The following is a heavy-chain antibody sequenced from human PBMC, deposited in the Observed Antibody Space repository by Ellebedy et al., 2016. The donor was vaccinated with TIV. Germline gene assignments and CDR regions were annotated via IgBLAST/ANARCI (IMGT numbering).Heavy chain of an antibody. V-gene: IGHV3-74*01. CDR2: INTDGSST. Sequence: GESLKISFSSSFCSFSSYWMHWVRQAPGQGLVWVSRINTDGSSTPYADSVKGRFTISRDNAKNTLYLQMNSLRAEGTAVDYCARAYGGYNPLVEWGQGTLVTVSS. J-gene: IGHJ4*02. CDR3: ARAYGGYNPLVE. CDR1: FCSFSSYW. D-gene: IGHD5-12*01.